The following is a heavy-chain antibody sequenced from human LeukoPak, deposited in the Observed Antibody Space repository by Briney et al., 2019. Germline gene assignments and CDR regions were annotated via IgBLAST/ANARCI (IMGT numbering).Heavy chain of an antibody. Sequence: SETLSLTCTVSGGSISSGSYYWSWIRQPARKGLEWIGRIYTSGSTNYNPSLKSRVTISVDTSKNQFSLKLSSVTAADTAVYYCARDSSWYTSTFDPWGQGTLVTVSS. D-gene: IGHD6-13*01. CDR3: ARDSSWYTSTFDP. CDR2: IYTSGST. J-gene: IGHJ5*02. CDR1: GGSISSGSYY. V-gene: IGHV4-61*02.